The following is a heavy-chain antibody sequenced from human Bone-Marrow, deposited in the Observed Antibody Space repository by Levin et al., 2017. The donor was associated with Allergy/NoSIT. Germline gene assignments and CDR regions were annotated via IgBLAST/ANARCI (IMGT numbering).Heavy chain of an antibody. CDR2: INTNSGGT. V-gene: IGHV1-2*02. CDR3: ARSIAAADYNWFDS. D-gene: IGHD6-13*01. CDR1: GYTFTGYH. J-gene: IGHJ5*01. Sequence: EASVKVSCKSFGYTFTGYHIHWVRQAPGQGLEWMGWINTNSGGTYFPQKFQGRVSMTRDTSISTAYMDLSRLKSGDTAMYYCARSIAAADYNWFDSWGQGTLVTVSS.